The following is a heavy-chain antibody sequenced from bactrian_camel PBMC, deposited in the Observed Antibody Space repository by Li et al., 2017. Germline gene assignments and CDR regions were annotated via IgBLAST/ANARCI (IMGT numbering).Heavy chain of an antibody. CDR1: AFTDRTYC. CDR2: INRAGYD. V-gene: IGHV3S6*01. Sequence: HVQLVESGGGSVQPGGSLRLSCAGSAFTDRTYCMGWFRQAPGKEREGVASINRAGYDVVADSVKGRFVVWKDRAKNILYLEMNSLNPEDTAMYYRVVDYEFCLAYSMPKATYWGQGTQVTVS. D-gene: IGHD1*01. CDR3: VVDYEFCLAYSMPKATY. J-gene: IGHJ4*01.